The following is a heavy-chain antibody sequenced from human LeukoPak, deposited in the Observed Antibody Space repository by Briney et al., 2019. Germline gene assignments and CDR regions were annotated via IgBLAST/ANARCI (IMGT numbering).Heavy chain of an antibody. V-gene: IGHV3-30-3*01. CDR1: GFTFSSYA. CDR3: AGGDWLPPPPDY. Sequence: GGSLRLSCAASGFTFSSYAMHWVRQAPGKGLEWVAVISYDGSNKYYADSVKGRFTISRDNSKNTLYLQMNSLRAEDTAVYYWAGGDWLPPPPDYWGQGTLVTVFS. J-gene: IGHJ4*02. CDR2: ISYDGSNK. D-gene: IGHD6-19*01.